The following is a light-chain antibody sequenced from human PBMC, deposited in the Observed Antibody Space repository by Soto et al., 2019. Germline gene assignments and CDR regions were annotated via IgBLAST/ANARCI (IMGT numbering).Light chain of an antibody. J-gene: IGKJ1*01. Sequence: EIVLTQSPGTRSLSPGERATLSCRASQSVSSSYLAWYQQKPCQAPRLLIYGASSRATGIPDRFSGSGSGTDFTLTISRLEPEDLAVYYCQQYGSSPTWTFGQGTKVDIK. V-gene: IGKV3-20*01. CDR3: QQYGSSPTWT. CDR1: QSVSSSY. CDR2: GAS.